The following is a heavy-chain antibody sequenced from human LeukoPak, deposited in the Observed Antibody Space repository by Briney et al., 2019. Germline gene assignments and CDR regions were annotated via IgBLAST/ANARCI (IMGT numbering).Heavy chain of an antibody. CDR3: AKGMGGGYDRTFDY. V-gene: IGHV3-9*01. Sequence: PGGSLRLSCAASGFTFDDHAMHWVRQAPGKGLEWVSGISWNSGSIGYADSVKGRFTISRDNAKNSLYLQMNSLRAEDTALYYCAKGMGGGYDRTFDYWGQGTLVTVSS. D-gene: IGHD5-12*01. CDR1: GFTFDDHA. CDR2: ISWNSGSI. J-gene: IGHJ4*02.